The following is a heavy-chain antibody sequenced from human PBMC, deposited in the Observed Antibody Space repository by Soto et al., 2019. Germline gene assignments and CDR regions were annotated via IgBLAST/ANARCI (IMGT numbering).Heavy chain of an antibody. CDR2: IYYSGST. CDR3: ARDRAEGARYFDY. D-gene: IGHD3-10*01. J-gene: IGHJ4*02. Sequence: QVQLQESGPGLVKPSQTLSLTCTVSGGSISSGVYYWSWIRQHPGKGLEWIGYIYYSGSTYYNPSLKSRVTISVDTSKNQFSLKLSSVTAADTAVSYCARDRAEGARYFDYWGQGTLVTVSS. V-gene: IGHV4-31*03. CDR1: GGSISSGVYY.